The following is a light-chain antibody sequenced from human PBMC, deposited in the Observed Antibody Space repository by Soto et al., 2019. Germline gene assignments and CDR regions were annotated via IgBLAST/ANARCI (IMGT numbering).Light chain of an antibody. J-gene: IGKJ4*01. CDR3: QQHSNRLT. Sequence: EIVLTQSPATLSLSPGERATLSCRASQSVDSYLAWYQQKPGQSPRLLIFDASNRATGIPARFSGSGSGTDFTLTMSSLEPEDFAVYYCQQHSNRLTFGGGTKVEIK. CDR1: QSVDSY. CDR2: DAS. V-gene: IGKV3-11*01.